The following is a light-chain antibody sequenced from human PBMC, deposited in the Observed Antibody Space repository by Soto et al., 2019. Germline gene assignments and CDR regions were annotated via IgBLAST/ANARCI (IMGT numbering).Light chain of an antibody. V-gene: IGKV1-17*01. CDR2: GAS. J-gene: IGKJ1*01. Sequence: DIQMTQSPSSLSASVGDRVTITCRASQGIRNDLGWYQQKPGKAPKRLIYGASSLQSGVPSRFSGSGSGTEFTLTITSLPTADSPTYYCLQHHTHPWTVGQGTKVDTK. CDR3: LQHHTHPWT. CDR1: QGIRND.